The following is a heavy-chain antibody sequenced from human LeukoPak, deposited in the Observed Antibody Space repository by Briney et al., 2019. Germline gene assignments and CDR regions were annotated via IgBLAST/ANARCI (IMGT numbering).Heavy chain of an antibody. CDR1: GGSISSSSYY. CDR3: ARSYSGYDPSGFDY. V-gene: IGHV4-39*01. J-gene: IGHJ4*02. Sequence: PSETLSLTCTVSGGSISSSSYYWGWIRQPPGKGLEWIGSIYYSGSTYYNPSLKSRVTISVDTSKNQSSLKLSSVTAADTAVYYCARSYSGYDPSGFDYWGEGALVTVSS. CDR2: IYYSGST. D-gene: IGHD5-12*01.